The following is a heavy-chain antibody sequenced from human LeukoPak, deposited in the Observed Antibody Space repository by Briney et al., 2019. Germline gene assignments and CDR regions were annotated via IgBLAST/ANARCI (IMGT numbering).Heavy chain of an antibody. CDR2: ISGSGGST. Sequence: GGSLRLSCAASGFTFSSYAMGWVRQAPGKGLEWVSAISGSGGSTYYADSVKGRFTISRDNSKNTLYLQMNSLRAEDTAVYYCAKGGYSSGWHDAFDIWGQGTMVTVSS. J-gene: IGHJ3*02. D-gene: IGHD6-19*01. CDR3: AKGGYSSGWHDAFDI. CDR1: GFTFSSYA. V-gene: IGHV3-23*01.